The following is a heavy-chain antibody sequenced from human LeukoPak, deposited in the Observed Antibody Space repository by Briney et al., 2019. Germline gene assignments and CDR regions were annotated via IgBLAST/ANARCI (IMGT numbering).Heavy chain of an antibody. V-gene: IGHV4-30-4*01. CDR1: GGSINSSSYY. D-gene: IGHD4-23*01. J-gene: IGHJ1*01. CDR2: IYYSGST. CDR3: ARDNVGYGGNYPSAEYFQH. Sequence: PSETLSLTCTVSGGSINSSSYYWSWIRQPPGKGLEWIGYIYYSGSTYYNPSLKSRVTISVDTSKNQFSLKLSSVTAADTAVYYCARDNVGYGGNYPSAEYFQHWGQGTLVTVSS.